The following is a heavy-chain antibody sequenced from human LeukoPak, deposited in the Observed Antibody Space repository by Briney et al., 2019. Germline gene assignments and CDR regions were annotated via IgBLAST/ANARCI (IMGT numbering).Heavy chain of an antibody. D-gene: IGHD1-26*01. Sequence: GESLKISCKGSGYRFISYWIGWVRQMPGKGLEWMGIIYPGDSDPRYSPSFEGQVTFSVDRSIATAYLQWSSLKASDSAMYYCARGYRGSYYAFDYWGQGTLVTVSS. CDR2: IYPGDSDP. CDR3: ARGYRGSYYAFDY. CDR1: GYRFISYW. V-gene: IGHV5-51*01. J-gene: IGHJ4*02.